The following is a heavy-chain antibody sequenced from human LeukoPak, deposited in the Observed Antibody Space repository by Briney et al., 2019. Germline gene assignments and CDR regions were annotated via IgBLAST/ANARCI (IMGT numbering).Heavy chain of an antibody. J-gene: IGHJ4*02. V-gene: IGHV3-9*01. Sequence: SXXLSCAASXXXXXXXXMHXVXQAPXXGXXXXXXXSWNSGSICYADSVKGRFTISRDNAKNSLYLQMNSLRAEDTALYYCAKDLIRDTGIFMPGYWGQGTLVTVSS. CDR2: XSWNSGSI. CDR1: XXXXXXXX. D-gene: IGHD5-18*01. CDR3: AKDLIRDTGIFMPGY.